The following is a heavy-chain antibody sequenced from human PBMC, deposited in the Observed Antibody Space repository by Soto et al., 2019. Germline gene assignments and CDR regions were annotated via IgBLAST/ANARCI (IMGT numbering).Heavy chain of an antibody. Sequence: PGGSLRLSCAASGFTINSYWMHRVRQAPGKGLVWVSHINSDGSDTSYADSVKGRFTISRDNSKNSLYLQMNSLRTEDTALYYCAKDIGTPGIAEPDVHSYYYYGMDVRGQGTTVTLSS. D-gene: IGHD6-13*01. CDR2: INSDGSDT. V-gene: IGHV3-74*01. J-gene: IGHJ6*02. CDR1: GFTINSYW. CDR3: AKDIGTPGIAEPDVHSYYYYGMDV.